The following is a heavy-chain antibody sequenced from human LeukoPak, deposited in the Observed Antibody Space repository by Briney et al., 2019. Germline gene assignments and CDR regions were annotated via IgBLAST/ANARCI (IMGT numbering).Heavy chain of an antibody. J-gene: IGHJ4*02. V-gene: IGHV3-13*01. Sequence: GGSQRLSCAASGFTFSDYDMHWVRQATGKGLEWVSAIGTAGDTYYTGSVKGRFTISRENAKNSLYLQMNSLRAGDTAVYYCARVAKERVGGVYYFDYWGQGTLVTDSS. CDR3: ARVAKERVGGVYYFDY. CDR1: GFTFSDYD. D-gene: IGHD1-1*01. CDR2: IGTAGDT.